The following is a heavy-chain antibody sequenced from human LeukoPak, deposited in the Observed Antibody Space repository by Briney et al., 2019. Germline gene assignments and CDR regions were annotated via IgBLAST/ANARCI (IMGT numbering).Heavy chain of an antibody. V-gene: IGHV3-23*01. CDR3: AKENLLPSAGTLGS. D-gene: IGHD6-13*01. CDR2: ISVSGSNT. CDR1: GFTFNSYW. J-gene: IGHJ5*02. Sequence: SGGSLRLSCAASGFTFNSYWMNWVRQAPEKGLEWVSSISVSGSNTFYTDSVKGRFTISRDNSKNTLDLQMNSLRAEDTAIYYCAKENLLPSAGTLGSWGQGTLVTVSS.